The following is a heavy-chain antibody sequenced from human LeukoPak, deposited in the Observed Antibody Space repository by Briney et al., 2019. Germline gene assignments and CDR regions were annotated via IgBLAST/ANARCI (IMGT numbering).Heavy chain of an antibody. J-gene: IGHJ4*02. CDR2: ISDSGIST. D-gene: IGHD2-2*01. CDR1: GFTFSSYE. CDR3: AKDTGQLR. V-gene: IGHV3-23*01. Sequence: GGSLRLSCAASGFTFSSYEMNWVRQAPGKGLEWVSAISDSGISTYFADSVKGRFTISRDNSKNTLYLQMNSLRAEDTAVYYCAKDTGQLRWGQGTLVTVSS.